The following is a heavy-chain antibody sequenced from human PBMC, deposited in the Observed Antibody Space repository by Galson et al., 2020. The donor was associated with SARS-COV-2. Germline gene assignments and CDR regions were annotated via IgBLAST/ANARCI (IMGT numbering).Heavy chain of an antibody. J-gene: IGHJ6*02. D-gene: IGHD6-13*01. V-gene: IGHV1-18*01. CDR1: GYTFTSYG. Sequence: ASVKVSCKASGYTFTSYGISWVRQAPGQGLEWMGWISAYNGNTNYAQKLQGRVTMTTDTSTSTAYMELRSLRSDDTAVYYCAGSSWYDGLDYYYGMDVWGQGTTVTVSS. CDR3: AGSSWYDGLDYYYGMDV. CDR2: ISAYNGNT.